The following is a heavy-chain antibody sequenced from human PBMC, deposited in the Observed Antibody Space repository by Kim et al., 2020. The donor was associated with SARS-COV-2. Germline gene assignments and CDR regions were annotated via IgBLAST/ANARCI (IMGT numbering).Heavy chain of an antibody. J-gene: IGHJ5*02. V-gene: IGHV4-34*01. D-gene: IGHD6-6*01. CDR1: GGSFSGYY. Sequence: SETLSLTCAVYGGSFSGYYWSWIRQPPGKGLEWIGEINHSGSTNYNPSLKSRVTISVDTSKNQFSLKLSSVTAADTAVYYCARSSRAGMGAAPLRRNWFDPWGQGTLVTVSS. CDR3: ARSSRAGMGAAPLRRNWFDP. CDR2: INHSGST.